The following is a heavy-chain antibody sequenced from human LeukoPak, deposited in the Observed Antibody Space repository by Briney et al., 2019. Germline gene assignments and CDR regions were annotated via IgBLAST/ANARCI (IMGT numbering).Heavy chain of an antibody. D-gene: IGHD6-19*01. J-gene: IGHJ4*02. CDR1: GSTFSSYA. CDR3: AKGFLGGTDQYFDS. V-gene: IGHV3-23*01. CDR2: IGSGGGST. Sequence: QAGGSLRLSCEASGSTFSSYAMNWVRQAPGKGLEWISAIGSGGGSTDYADSVQGRFTISRDNSKSTLYLQMNSLRAEDTAVYYCAKGFLGGTDQYFDSWGQGTLVTVSS.